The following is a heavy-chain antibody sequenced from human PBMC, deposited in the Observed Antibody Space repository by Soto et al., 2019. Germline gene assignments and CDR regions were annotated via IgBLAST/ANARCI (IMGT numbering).Heavy chain of an antibody. J-gene: IGHJ4*02. V-gene: IGHV2-5*02. D-gene: IGHD3-10*01. CDR2: IYWDDEK. CDR1: GFSLNTRGVG. CDR3: AHRIYGSGSYRYFDY. Sequence: QITLKESGPPLVKPTQTLTLTCTFSGFSLNTRGVGVGWIRQPPGKALEWLALIYWDDEKRYSPSLKNRLTIXXDXSXXQVVLTMTSMDPVDTATYYCAHRIYGSGSYRYFDYWGQGTLVTVSS.